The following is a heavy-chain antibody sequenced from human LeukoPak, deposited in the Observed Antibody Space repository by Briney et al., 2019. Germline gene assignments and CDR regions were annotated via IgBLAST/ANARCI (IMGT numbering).Heavy chain of an antibody. CDR2: IPYDGSNK. CDR3: AKGVGGSANYYYMDV. Sequence: GGSLRLSCAASGFAFSRHGIHWVRQATGKGLEWVAFIPYDGSNKFYAHSVKGRFTISRDNYKNTLDLQMNSLRAEDTAVYYCAKGVGGSANYYYMDVWGKGTTVTVSS. J-gene: IGHJ6*03. CDR1: GFAFSRHG. V-gene: IGHV3-30*02. D-gene: IGHD3-10*01.